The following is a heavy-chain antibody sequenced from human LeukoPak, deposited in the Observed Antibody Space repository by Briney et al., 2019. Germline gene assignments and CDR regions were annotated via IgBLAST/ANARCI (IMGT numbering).Heavy chain of an antibody. CDR2: INSDGSST. Sequence: GGSLRLSCAASGFTFSSYWMSWVRQAPGKGLVWVSRINSDGSSTSYADSVKGRFTISRDNAKNTLFLQMNSLRAEDTAVYYCARGPQKNGHSSGYPGYFDYWGQGTLVTVSS. J-gene: IGHJ4*02. CDR3: ARGPQKNGHSSGYPGYFDY. V-gene: IGHV3-74*01. D-gene: IGHD3-22*01. CDR1: GFTFSSYW.